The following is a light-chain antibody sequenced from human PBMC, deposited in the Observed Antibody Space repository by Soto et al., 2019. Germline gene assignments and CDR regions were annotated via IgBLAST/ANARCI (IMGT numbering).Light chain of an antibody. Sequence: EIVLPQSPGPLSLSPGNSAALSCRASQSVTGDKVAWYQQRPGQAPRLLIYGRSTRATDIPARFRGSGSGTDYTRTINRLEPEDFALYYCQQYGNSPFTFGQGTKLEI. V-gene: IGKV3-20*01. J-gene: IGKJ2*01. CDR1: QSVTGDK. CDR3: QQYGNSPFT. CDR2: GRS.